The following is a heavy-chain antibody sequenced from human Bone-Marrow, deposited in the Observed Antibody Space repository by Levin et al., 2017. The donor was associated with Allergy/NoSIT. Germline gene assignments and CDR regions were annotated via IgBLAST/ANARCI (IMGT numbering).Heavy chain of an antibody. Sequence: GGSLRLSCAASGFTFSDRYMDWVRQAPGKGLEWVGRVRKKVNSYTTEYAASVKGRFTISRDDSKNSLYLQMNSPKSEDTAVYYCARVYSDSFSGSYSDYWGQGTMVTVSS. CDR2: VRKKVNSYTT. CDR1: GFTFSDRY. V-gene: IGHV3-72*01. J-gene: IGHJ4*02. CDR3: ARVYSDSFSGSYSDY. D-gene: IGHD3-10*01.